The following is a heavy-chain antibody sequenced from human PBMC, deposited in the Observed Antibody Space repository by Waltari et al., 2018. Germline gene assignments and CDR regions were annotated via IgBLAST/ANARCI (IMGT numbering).Heavy chain of an antibody. D-gene: IGHD1-26*01. J-gene: IGHJ4*02. CDR2: IRYDGSNK. Sequence: QVQLVESGGGVVQPGGSLRLSCAASGFTFSSYGMHWVRQAPGKGLEWVAFIRYDGSNKYYADSVKGRFTISRDNSKNTLYLQMNSLRAEDTAVYYCAKDRIVGAFDYWGQGTLVTVSS. CDR3: AKDRIVGAFDY. CDR1: GFTFSSYG. V-gene: IGHV3-30*02.